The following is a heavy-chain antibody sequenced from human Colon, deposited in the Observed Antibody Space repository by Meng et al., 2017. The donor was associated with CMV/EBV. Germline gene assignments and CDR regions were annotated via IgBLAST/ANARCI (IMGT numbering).Heavy chain of an antibody. CDR2: IIPIFGTA. Sequence: SSKASGGHFSSYAISWVRQAPGQGLEWMGGIIPIFGTANYAQKFQGRVTITTDESTSTAYMELSSLRSEDTAVYYCARDYSNGELDYWGQGTLVTVSS. D-gene: IGHD4-11*01. CDR1: GGHFSSYA. J-gene: IGHJ4*02. CDR3: ARDYSNGELDY. V-gene: IGHV1-69*05.